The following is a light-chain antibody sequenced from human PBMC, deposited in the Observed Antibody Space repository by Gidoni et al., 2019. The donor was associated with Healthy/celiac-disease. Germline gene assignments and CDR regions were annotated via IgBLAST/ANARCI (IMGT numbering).Light chain of an antibody. CDR2: KER. CDR1: KLGDKY. V-gene: IGLV3-1*01. Sequence: SYELTPPPSVSVSLGQTASRTCSGAKLGDKYACCYKQKPGQSPVLFIDKERKRPSVIPDLFSGSNTGNTATLTISETQAMDEDDYYCQAWDSSTVVFGGGTKLTVL. CDR3: QAWDSSTVV. J-gene: IGLJ2*01.